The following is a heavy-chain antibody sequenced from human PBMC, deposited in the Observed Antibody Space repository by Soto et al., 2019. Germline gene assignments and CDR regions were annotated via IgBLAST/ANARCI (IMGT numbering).Heavy chain of an antibody. V-gene: IGHV3-48*02. D-gene: IGHD2-21*02. CDR3: ARDGYCVISPCYCLAVC. Sequence: GVYLRLSCAASGFTFSRYGMNWVRQASGKGPEWVAYISSSSSTIYYADSVKGRFTISRDNAKNSLYLHMNSLRDEDTAVYYCARDGYCVISPCYCLAVCWGQRIMEAVS. J-gene: IGHJ4*03. CDR1: GFTFSRYG. CDR2: ISSSSSTI.